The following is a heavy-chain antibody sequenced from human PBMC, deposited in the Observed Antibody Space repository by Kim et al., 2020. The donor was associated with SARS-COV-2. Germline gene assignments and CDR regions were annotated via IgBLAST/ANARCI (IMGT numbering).Heavy chain of an antibody. CDR3: ARDWDVGSGSYYNVQPYYYYYGMDV. J-gene: IGHJ6*02. D-gene: IGHD3-10*01. CDR1: GYTFTSYG. CDR2: ISAYNGNT. V-gene: IGHV1-18*01. Sequence: ASVKVSCKASGYTFTSYGISWVRQAPGQGLEWMGWISAYNGNTNYAQKLQGRVTMTTDTSTSTAYMELRSLRSDDTAVYYCARDWDVGSGSYYNVQPYYYYYGMDVWGQGTTVTVSS.